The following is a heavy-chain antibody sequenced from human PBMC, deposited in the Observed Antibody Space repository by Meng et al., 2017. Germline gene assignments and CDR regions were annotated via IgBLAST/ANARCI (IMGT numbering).Heavy chain of an antibody. CDR1: GFTFSSYA. CDR2: ISGSGGST. Sequence: GESLKISCAASGFTFSSYAMSWVRQAPGKGLEWVSAISGSGGSTYYADSVKGRFTISRGNSKNTLYLQMNSLRAEDTAVYYCAKHSGYDLGYWGQGTLVTVSS. D-gene: IGHD5-12*01. J-gene: IGHJ4*02. CDR3: AKHSGYDLGY. V-gene: IGHV3-23*01.